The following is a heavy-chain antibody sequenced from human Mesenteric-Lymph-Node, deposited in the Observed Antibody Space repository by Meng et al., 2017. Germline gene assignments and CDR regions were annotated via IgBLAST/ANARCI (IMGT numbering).Heavy chain of an antibody. J-gene: IGHJ4*02. CDR3: ARGRSYSNS. V-gene: IGHV3-11*04. D-gene: IGHD6-13*01. Sequence: GESLKISCAASGFTFSDYYMSWIRQAPGKGLEWLSYIGSSGSTIYYADSVKGRFTISRDNGTNSLYLQMNTLRAEDTAVYYCARGRSYSNSWGQGTRVTGSS. CDR1: GFTFSDYY. CDR2: IGSSGSTI.